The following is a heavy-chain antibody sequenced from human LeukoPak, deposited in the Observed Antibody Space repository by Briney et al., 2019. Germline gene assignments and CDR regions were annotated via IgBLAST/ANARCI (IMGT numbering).Heavy chain of an antibody. V-gene: IGHV3-30*03. Sequence: GGSLRLSCAASGFTFRNYGMHWVRQAPGKGLEWVAIISYDGRNTFYADSVKGRFTISRDNSKNTLFLQMNSLRAEDTAMYYCASLRFSAAYYADYWGQGTLVTVSS. CDR2: ISYDGRNT. D-gene: IGHD1-26*01. CDR3: ASLRFSAAYYADY. CDR1: GFTFRNYG. J-gene: IGHJ4*02.